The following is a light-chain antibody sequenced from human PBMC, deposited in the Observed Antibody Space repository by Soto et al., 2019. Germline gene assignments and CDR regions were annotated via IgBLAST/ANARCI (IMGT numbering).Light chain of an antibody. CDR2: EVT. V-gene: IGLV2-8*01. CDR3: SSYAGSDNRYV. J-gene: IGLJ1*01. CDR1: SSDVGGYNF. Sequence: QSALTQPPSASGSPGQSVTISCTGTSSDVGGYNFVSWYQQHPGKAPKLIIYEVTKRPSGVPYRFSGSKSGNTASLTVSGLQAEDEADYYCSSYAGSDNRYVFGTGTKVTV.